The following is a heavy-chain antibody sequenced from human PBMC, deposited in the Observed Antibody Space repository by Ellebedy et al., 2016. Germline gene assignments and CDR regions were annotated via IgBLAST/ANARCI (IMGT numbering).Heavy chain of an antibody. CDR2: IKQDGSEE. CDR3: AKFYVHCGDCGSDY. Sequence: GESLKISCAASGFSFNIYWMTWVRQAPGKGLEWVANIKQDGSEEYYVDSVKGRFTISRDNANNSLHLQMNSLRAEDTAVYYCAKFYVHCGDCGSDYWGQGTLVTVSS. J-gene: IGHJ4*02. V-gene: IGHV3-7*03. D-gene: IGHD2-21*02. CDR1: GFSFNIYW.